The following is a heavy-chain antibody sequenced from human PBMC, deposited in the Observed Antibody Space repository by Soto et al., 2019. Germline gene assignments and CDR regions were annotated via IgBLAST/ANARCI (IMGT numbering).Heavy chain of an antibody. CDR3: ARDFYGGFSYGPGDN. D-gene: IGHD2-15*01. V-gene: IGHV3-7*01. CDR2: IKQDGSAK. J-gene: IGHJ4*02. Sequence: GGSLRLSCVASGFTFWGDWISWVRQAPGKGLEWVANIKQDGSAKQYLDSVRGRFTISRDNSKNSVYLQMNSLRAEDTALYYCARDFYGGFSYGPGDNWGQGTLVTVSS. CDR1: GFTFWGDW.